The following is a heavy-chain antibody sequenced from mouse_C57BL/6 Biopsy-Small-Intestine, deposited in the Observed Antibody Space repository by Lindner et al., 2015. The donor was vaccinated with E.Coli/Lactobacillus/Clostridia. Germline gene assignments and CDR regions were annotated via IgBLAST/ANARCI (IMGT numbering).Heavy chain of an antibody. CDR3: ARRGSYYGSPFAY. Sequence: VQLQESGAELMKPGASVKLSCKATGYTLTAYWIEWVKQRPGHGLEWIGEILPGGGSTNYNEKFKGKATFTADTSSNTAYMQLSSLTTEDSAIYYCARRGSYYGSPFAYWGQGTLVTVSA. J-gene: IGHJ3*01. CDR2: ILPGGGST. V-gene: IGHV1-9*01. D-gene: IGHD1-1*01. CDR1: GYTLTAYW.